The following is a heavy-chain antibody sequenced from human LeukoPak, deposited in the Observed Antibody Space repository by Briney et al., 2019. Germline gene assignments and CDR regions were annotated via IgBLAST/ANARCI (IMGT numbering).Heavy chain of an antibody. CDR3: ARDHELLLDY. D-gene: IGHD1-26*01. Sequence: SETLSLTCTVSGGSVSSGSYYWSWIRQPPGKGLEWIGYIYYIGSTNYNPSLKSRVTISVDTSKNQFSLKLSSVTAADTAVYYCARDHELLLDYWGQGTLVTVSS. CDR2: IYYIGST. V-gene: IGHV4-61*01. J-gene: IGHJ4*02. CDR1: GGSVSSGSYY.